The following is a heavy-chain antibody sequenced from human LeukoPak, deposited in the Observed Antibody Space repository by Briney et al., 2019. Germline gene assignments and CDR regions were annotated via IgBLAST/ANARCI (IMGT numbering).Heavy chain of an antibody. D-gene: IGHD1-26*01. Sequence: GGSLRLSCAASGFTVSSNYLTWVRQAPGKGLEWVSYIYGDSSRNYADSVKGRFTISRDNSKKTVYLQMNSLRAEDTAVYYCAKDRGLVGATPSNFDYWGQGTLVTVSS. CDR3: AKDRGLVGATPSNFDY. CDR2: IYGDSSR. J-gene: IGHJ4*02. CDR1: GFTVSSNY. V-gene: IGHV3-53*01.